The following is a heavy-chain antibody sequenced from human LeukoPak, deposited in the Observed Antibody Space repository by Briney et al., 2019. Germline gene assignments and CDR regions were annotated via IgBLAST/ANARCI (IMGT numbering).Heavy chain of an antibody. Sequence: PGGSLRLSCAASGFTFSSYSMNWVRQAPGKGLEWVSFISSSSSYIYYADSVKGRFTISRDNAKNSLYLQMNSLRAEDTAVYYCARAAIAAADSFDYWGQGTLVTVSS. V-gene: IGHV3-21*01. J-gene: IGHJ4*02. CDR2: ISSSSSYI. CDR3: ARAAIAAADSFDY. CDR1: GFTFSSYS. D-gene: IGHD6-13*01.